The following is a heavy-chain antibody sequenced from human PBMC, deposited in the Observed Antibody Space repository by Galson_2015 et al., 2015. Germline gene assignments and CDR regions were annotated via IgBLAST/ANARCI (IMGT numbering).Heavy chain of an antibody. J-gene: IGHJ5*02. V-gene: IGHV1-69-2*01. CDR3: ATDGRVIHSSGWLDNSAFDP. Sequence: VKVSCKVSGYTFTDYYMHWVQQAPGRGLEWMGLVDPEDGETIYAEKFQGRVTITADTSTDTAYMELSSLRSEDTAVYYCATDGRVIHSSGWLDNSAFDPWGQGTLVTVSS. D-gene: IGHD6-19*01. CDR1: GYTFTDYY. CDR2: VDPEDGET.